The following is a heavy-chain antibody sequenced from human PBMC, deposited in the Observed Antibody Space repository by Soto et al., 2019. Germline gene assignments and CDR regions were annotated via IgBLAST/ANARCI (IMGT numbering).Heavy chain of an antibody. J-gene: IGHJ4*02. CDR3: ARVRRDGYNDY. Sequence: SAVKVSCKDSGGTFSSYAISWVVQAPGQGLEWMGGIIPIFGTANYAQKFQGRVTITADESTSTAYMELSSLRSEDTAVYYCARVRRDGYNDYWGQGTLVTVSS. D-gene: IGHD5-12*01. V-gene: IGHV1-69*13. CDR2: IIPIFGTA. CDR1: GGTFSSYA.